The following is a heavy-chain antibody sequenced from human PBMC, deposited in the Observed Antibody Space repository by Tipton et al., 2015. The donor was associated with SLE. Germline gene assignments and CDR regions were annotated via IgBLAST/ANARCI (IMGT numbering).Heavy chain of an antibody. Sequence: GLVKPSETLSLTCAVYGGSFSGYYWSWIRQPPGKGLEWIGEINHSGSTNYNPSLKSRVTISVDTSKNQFSLKLRSVTAADTAVYYCARDFKGIVADYFDYWGQGTLVTVSS. CDR1: GGSFSGYY. J-gene: IGHJ4*02. CDR2: INHSGST. D-gene: IGHD1-26*01. V-gene: IGHV4-34*01. CDR3: ARDFKGIVADYFDY.